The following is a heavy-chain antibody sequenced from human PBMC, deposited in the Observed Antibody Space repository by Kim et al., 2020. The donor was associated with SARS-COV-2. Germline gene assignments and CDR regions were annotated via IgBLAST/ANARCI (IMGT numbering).Heavy chain of an antibody. CDR3: ARDVTVVHQGYYYGMDV. V-gene: IGHV4-59*01. J-gene: IGHJ6*01. Sequence: SETLSLTCTVSGGSISSYYWSWIRQPPGKGLEWIGYIYYSGSTNYNPSLKSRVTISVDTSKNQFSLKLSSVTAADTAVYYCARDVTVVHQGYYYGMDVWG. CDR2: IYYSGST. D-gene: IGHD2-15*01. CDR1: GGSISSYY.